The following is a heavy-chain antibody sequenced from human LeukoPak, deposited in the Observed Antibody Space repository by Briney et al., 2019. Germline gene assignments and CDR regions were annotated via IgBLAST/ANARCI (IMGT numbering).Heavy chain of an antibody. Sequence: GGSQRLSCTVSGFTVSSNSMSWVRQAPGKGLEWVSFIYSDNTHYSDSVKGRFTISRDNSKNTLYLQMNSLRAEDTAVYYCARRAGAYSHPYDYWGQGTLVAVSS. J-gene: IGHJ4*02. CDR1: GFTVSSNS. CDR2: IYSDNT. CDR3: ARRAGAYSHPYDY. D-gene: IGHD4/OR15-4a*01. V-gene: IGHV3-53*01.